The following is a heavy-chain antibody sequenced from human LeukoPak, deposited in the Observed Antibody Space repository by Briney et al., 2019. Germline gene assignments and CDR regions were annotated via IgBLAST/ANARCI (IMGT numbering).Heavy chain of an antibody. CDR3: ARGDGYNRYDF. J-gene: IGHJ4*02. Sequence: GESLKISCKGSGYTFTSYWIAWVRQMPGKGLEWMGIIYLGDSDTRYSPSFQGQVTISADKSISIAYLQWSSLKASDTAMYYCARGDGYNRYDFWGQGTLVTVSS. V-gene: IGHV5-51*01. CDR1: GYTFTSYW. CDR2: IYLGDSDT. D-gene: IGHD5-24*01.